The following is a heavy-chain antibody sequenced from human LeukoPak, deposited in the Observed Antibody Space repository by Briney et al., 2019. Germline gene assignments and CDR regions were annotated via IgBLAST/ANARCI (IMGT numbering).Heavy chain of an antibody. D-gene: IGHD3-22*01. J-gene: IGHJ4*02. V-gene: IGHV3-48*01. Sequence: GGSLRLSCAASGFTFSNYSMNWVRQAPGKGLEWVSYISSSSTIYYTDSVKGRFTISRDNAKNSLYLQMNSLRAEDTAVYYCARGGSTGSMIYWGQGTLVTVSS. CDR1: GFTFSNYS. CDR2: ISSSSTI. CDR3: ARGGSTGSMIY.